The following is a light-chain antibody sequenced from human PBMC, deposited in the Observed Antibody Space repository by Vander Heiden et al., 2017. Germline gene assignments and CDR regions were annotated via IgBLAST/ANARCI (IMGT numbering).Light chain of an antibody. CDR2: NAS. Sequence: IVQTKHPATTPMSPGERLTLSCRASQSVNNNLAWYQQKPGQAPKLLIYNASTLVTGIPCRFSGSGSGTEFTLSISSLQSEDFAVYYCQQYNNWPPWTFGQGTKVEVK. J-gene: IGKJ1*01. V-gene: IGKV3-15*01. CDR3: QQYNNWPPWT. CDR1: QSVNNN.